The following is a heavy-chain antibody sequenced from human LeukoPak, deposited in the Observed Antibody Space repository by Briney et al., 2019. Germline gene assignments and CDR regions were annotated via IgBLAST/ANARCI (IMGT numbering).Heavy chain of an antibody. J-gene: IGHJ4*02. V-gene: IGHV4-39*07. Sequence: SETLSLTCTVSGGSISSSSYYWGWIRQPPGKGLEWIGSIYYSGSTYYNPSLKSRVTISVDTSKNQFSLKVSSVTAADTAVYYCARDWEYYYDRRTPGYWGQGTLVTVSS. CDR2: IYYSGST. D-gene: IGHD3-22*01. CDR3: ARDWEYYYDRRTPGY. CDR1: GGSISSSSYY.